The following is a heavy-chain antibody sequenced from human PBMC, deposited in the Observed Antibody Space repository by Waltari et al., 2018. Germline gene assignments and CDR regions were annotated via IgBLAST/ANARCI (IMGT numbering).Heavy chain of an antibody. V-gene: IGHV3-21*01. J-gene: IGHJ5*02. Sequence: VQLVESGGGLVKPGGYCGLYGAASGFPFSSYSMNGVRQAPGKGLEWVSSISISSSYIYYADSVKGRFTISRDNAKNSLYLQMNSLRAEDTAVYYCARDPDYEISAGWFDPWGQGTLVTVSS. CDR2: ISISSSYI. D-gene: IGHD3-22*01. CDR1: GFPFSSYS. CDR3: ARDPDYEISAGWFDP.